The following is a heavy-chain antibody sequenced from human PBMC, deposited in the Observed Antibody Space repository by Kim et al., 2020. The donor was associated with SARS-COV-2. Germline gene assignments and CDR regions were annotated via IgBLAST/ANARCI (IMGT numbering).Heavy chain of an antibody. CDR3: ARAPYYDFWAHYYGSGSYYTAPNSRLDY. Sequence: ASVKVSCKASGYTFTSYYMHWVRQAPGQGLEWMGIINPSGGSTSYAQKFQGRVTMTRDTSTSTVYMELSSLRSEDTAVYYCARAPYYDFWAHYYGSGSYYTAPNSRLDYWGERTLVTVS. D-gene: IGHD3-10*01. V-gene: IGHV1-46*01. J-gene: IGHJ4*02. CDR1: GYTFTSYY. CDR2: INPSGGST.